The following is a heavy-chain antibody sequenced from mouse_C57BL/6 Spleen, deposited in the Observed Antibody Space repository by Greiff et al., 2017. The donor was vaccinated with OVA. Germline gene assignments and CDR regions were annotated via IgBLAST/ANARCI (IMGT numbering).Heavy chain of an antibody. CDR2: ISYSGST. CDR3: ARDQGLRRGAWFAD. D-gene: IGHD2-4*01. Sequence: EVKLEESGPGMVKPSQSLSLTCTVTGYSITSGYDWHWIRHFPGNKLEWMGYISYSGSTNYNPSLKSRISITHDTSKNHFFLKLNSVTTEDTATYYCARDQGLRRGAWFADWGQGTLVTVSA. CDR1: GYSITSGYD. V-gene: IGHV3-1*01. J-gene: IGHJ3*01.